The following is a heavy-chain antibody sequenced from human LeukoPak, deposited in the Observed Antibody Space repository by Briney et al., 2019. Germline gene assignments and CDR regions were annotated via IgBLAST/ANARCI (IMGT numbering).Heavy chain of an antibody. V-gene: IGHV3-23*01. J-gene: IGHJ4*02. Sequence: GGSLRLSCAASGFTFSSYAMSWVRQASGKGLEWVSAISGSGGSTYYADSVKGRFTISRDNSKNTLYLQMNSLRAEDTAVYYCARDPRLGYCSSTSCELVDYWGQGTLVTVSS. D-gene: IGHD2-2*01. CDR3: ARDPRLGYCSSTSCELVDY. CDR1: GFTFSSYA. CDR2: ISGSGGST.